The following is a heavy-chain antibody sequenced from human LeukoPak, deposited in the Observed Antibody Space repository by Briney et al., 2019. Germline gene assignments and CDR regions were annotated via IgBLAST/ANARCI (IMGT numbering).Heavy chain of an antibody. D-gene: IGHD6-13*01. J-gene: IGHJ5*02. Sequence: ASVKVSCKASGYTFTSYAMHWVRQAPGQRLEWMGWINAGNGDTKYSQKFQGRVTITRDTSASTAYMELSSLRSEDTAVYYCARVAAAGFGNWFDPWGQGTLVTVSS. V-gene: IGHV1-3*01. CDR2: INAGNGDT. CDR1: GYTFTSYA. CDR3: ARVAAAGFGNWFDP.